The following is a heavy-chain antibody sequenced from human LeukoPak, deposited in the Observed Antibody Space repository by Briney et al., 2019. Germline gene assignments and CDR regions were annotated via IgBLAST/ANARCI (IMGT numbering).Heavy chain of an antibody. CDR2: IYYSGST. J-gene: IGHJ4*02. CDR1: GGSISSYY. V-gene: IGHV4-59*01. CDR3: ASRIAVAGTTGGFDY. Sequence: PSETLSLTCTVSGGSISSYYWSWIRQPPGKGQEWIGYIYYSGSTNYNPSLKSRVTISVDTSKNQFSLKLSSVTAADTAVYYCASRIAVAGTTGGFDYWGQGTLVTVSS. D-gene: IGHD6-19*01.